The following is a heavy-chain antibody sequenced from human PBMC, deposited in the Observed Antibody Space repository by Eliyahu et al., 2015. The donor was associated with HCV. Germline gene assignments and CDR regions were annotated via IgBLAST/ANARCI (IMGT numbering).Heavy chain of an antibody. CDR2: ILYDGNRK. Sequence: QVQLVESGGGVVQPGRSLXLSCAASGFTLSSSDMHWVRQAPGKGLEWVAIILYDGNRKYYADSVKGRFTISRDTSKNTLYLQMNSLRAEDTAVYYCANGGGYWKSDYWGQGTLVTVSS. CDR1: GFTLSSSD. CDR3: ANGGGYWKSDY. V-gene: IGHV3-30*18. J-gene: IGHJ4*02. D-gene: IGHD1-1*01.